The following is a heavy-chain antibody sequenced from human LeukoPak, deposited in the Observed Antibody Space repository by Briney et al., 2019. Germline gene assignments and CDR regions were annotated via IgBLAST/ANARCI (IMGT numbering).Heavy chain of an antibody. Sequence: GESLKISCKGSGHSFTSYWIAWVRQMPGKGLEWMGIIYPDDADTTYSPSFEGQVAFSVDRFVSTAYLHWSSLKASDTAMYYCARQGELGVAGYDYWGQGTRVTVSS. CDR2: IYPDDADT. D-gene: IGHD6-19*01. CDR3: ARQGELGVAGYDY. V-gene: IGHV5-51*01. CDR1: GHSFTSYW. J-gene: IGHJ4*02.